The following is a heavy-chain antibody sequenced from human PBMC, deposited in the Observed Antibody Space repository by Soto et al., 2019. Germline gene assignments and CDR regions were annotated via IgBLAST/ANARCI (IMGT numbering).Heavy chain of an antibody. D-gene: IGHD4-17*01. CDR1: GFTFSSYA. J-gene: IGHJ6*02. CDR2: ISYDGSNK. V-gene: IGHV3-30-3*01. CDR3: ARTITTVTPKPLYYYYYYGMDV. Sequence: AGGSLRLSCAASGFTFSSYAMHWVRQVPGKGLEWVAVISYDGSNKYYADSVKGRFTISRDNSKNTLYLQMNSLRAEDTAVYYCARTITTVTPKPLYYYYYYGMDVWGQGTTVTVSS.